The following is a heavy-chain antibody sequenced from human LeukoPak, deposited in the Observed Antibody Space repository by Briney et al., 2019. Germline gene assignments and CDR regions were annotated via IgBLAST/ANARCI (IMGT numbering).Heavy chain of an antibody. CDR3: ARVLKYYYDSSGHDAFDI. CDR1: GYTITNNY. J-gene: IGHJ3*02. D-gene: IGHD3-22*01. Sequence: GASVKVSCKASGYTITNNYMHWVRQAPGQGLEWMGIINPSGGSTSYAQKFQGRVTMTRDMSTSTVYMELSSLRSEDTAVYYCARVLKYYYDSSGHDAFDIWGQGTMVTVSS. V-gene: IGHV1-46*01. CDR2: INPSGGST.